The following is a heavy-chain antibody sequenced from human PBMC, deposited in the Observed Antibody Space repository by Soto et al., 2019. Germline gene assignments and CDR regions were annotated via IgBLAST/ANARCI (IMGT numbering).Heavy chain of an antibody. D-gene: IGHD6-13*01. CDR2: IYYSGST. CDR3: ASSSSWSPYFDY. V-gene: IGHV4-31*03. Sequence: TLSLTCTVFGGSISSGGYYWSWIRQHPGKGLEWIGYIYYSGSTYYNPSLKSRVTISVDTSKNQFSLKLSSVTAADTAVYYCASSSSWSPYFDYWGQGTLVTVSS. J-gene: IGHJ4*02. CDR1: GGSISSGGYY.